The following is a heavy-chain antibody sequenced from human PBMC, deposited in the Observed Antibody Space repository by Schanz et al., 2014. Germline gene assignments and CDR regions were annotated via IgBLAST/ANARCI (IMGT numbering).Heavy chain of an antibody. J-gene: IGHJ5*02. V-gene: IGHV3-66*01. CDR1: GFTVSSNH. Sequence: EVQLLESGGGLVRPGGSLRLSCAVSGFTVSSNHMSWVRQAPGKGLEWVSVIYSGIGAYYADSVKDRFTVSRDNAKNSLYLQMNSLRAEDTAVYYCAREPLSGYNWFDPWGQGTLVTVSS. D-gene: IGHD6-25*01. CDR3: AREPLSGYNWFDP. CDR2: IYSGIGA.